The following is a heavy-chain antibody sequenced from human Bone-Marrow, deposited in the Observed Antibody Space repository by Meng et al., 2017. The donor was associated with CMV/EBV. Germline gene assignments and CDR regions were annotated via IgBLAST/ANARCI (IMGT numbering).Heavy chain of an antibody. D-gene: IGHD1-14*01. Sequence: LSLTCAASGFTFSSYAMHWVRQAPGKGLEWVAVISYDGSNKYYADSVKGRFTISRDNSKNTLYLQMNSLRAEDTAVYYCARDATEYGMDVWGQGTTVTVSS. V-gene: IGHV3-30*04. J-gene: IGHJ6*02. CDR1: GFTFSSYA. CDR3: ARDATEYGMDV. CDR2: ISYDGSNK.